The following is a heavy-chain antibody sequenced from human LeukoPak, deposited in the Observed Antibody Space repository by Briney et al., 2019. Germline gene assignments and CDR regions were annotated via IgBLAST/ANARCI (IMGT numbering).Heavy chain of an antibody. Sequence: GGSVTHSCAASGFTVSSNYMSWVRQAPGKGLEWVSVIYSGGSTYYADSVRARFTISRDNSKNTLYLQMNSLRAEDTAVYYCARELPISRSAMVTSRFDPWGQGTLATVSS. V-gene: IGHV3-53*01. D-gene: IGHD5-18*01. J-gene: IGHJ5*02. CDR3: ARELPISRSAMVTSRFDP. CDR1: GFTVSSNY. CDR2: IYSGGST.